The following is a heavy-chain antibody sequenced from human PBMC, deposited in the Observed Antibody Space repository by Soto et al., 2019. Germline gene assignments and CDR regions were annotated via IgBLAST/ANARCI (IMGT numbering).Heavy chain of an antibody. J-gene: IGHJ6*02. CDR1: GFSLSTGGVG. CDR3: AHSRCGGDCLQCYSSHYYYGMDV. CDR2: IYWDDDK. Sequence: QITLKESGPSLVKPTQTLTLTCTFSGFSLSTGGVGVGWIRQPPGKALEWLALIYWDDDKRYSPSLRSRLTVAKDTSTNQVVVTLADMDPVDTATYYCAHSRCGGDCLQCYSSHYYYGMDVWGQGTTVTVSS. D-gene: IGHD2-21*02. V-gene: IGHV2-5*02.